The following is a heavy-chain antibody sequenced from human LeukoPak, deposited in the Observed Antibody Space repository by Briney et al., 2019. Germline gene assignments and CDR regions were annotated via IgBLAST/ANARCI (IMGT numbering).Heavy chain of an antibody. J-gene: IGHJ4*02. CDR1: GFSLSNYW. V-gene: IGHV3-74*01. CDR2: INSDGSRP. Sequence: GGSLRLSCAASGFSLSNYWMYWVRQAPGKGLVWVSRINSDGSRPNYADSVQGRFSISRDNAKNTLYLQMNSLGAEDTAVYYCARGGDSSNWYPGYFEYWGQGALVTVSS. CDR3: ARGGDSSNWYPGYFEY. D-gene: IGHD6-13*01.